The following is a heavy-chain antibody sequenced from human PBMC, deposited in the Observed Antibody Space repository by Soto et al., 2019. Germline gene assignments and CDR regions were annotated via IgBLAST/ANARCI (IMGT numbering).Heavy chain of an antibody. Sequence: ASVKVSCKASGYTFTSYGISWVRQAPGQGLEWMGWISAYNGNTNYAQKLQGRVTMTTDTSTSTAYMELRSLRSDDTAVYYCASFIMWEPTEGCFDPWGQGTLVTVSS. CDR3: ASFIMWEPTEGCFDP. J-gene: IGHJ5*02. V-gene: IGHV1-18*01. CDR2: ISAYNGNT. CDR1: GYTFTSYG. D-gene: IGHD1-26*01.